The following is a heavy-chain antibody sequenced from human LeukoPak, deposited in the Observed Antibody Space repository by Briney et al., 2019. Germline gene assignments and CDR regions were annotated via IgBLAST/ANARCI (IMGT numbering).Heavy chain of an antibody. J-gene: IGHJ3*02. V-gene: IGHV4-39*07. CDR3: ARDGRYYYAFDI. CDR2: IYYSGST. CDR1: GGSISSSSYY. D-gene: IGHD1-26*01. Sequence: SETLSLTCTVSGGSISSSSYYWGWFRQPPGKGLEWIGSIYYSGSTYYNPSLKSRVTMSVDTSKNQFSLKLSSVTAADTAVYYCARDGRYYYAFDIWGQGTMVTVSS.